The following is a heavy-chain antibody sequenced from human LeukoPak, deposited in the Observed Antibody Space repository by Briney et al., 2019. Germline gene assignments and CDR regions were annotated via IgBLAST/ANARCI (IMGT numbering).Heavy chain of an antibody. CDR1: GYTFTNYV. V-gene: IGHV1-3*01. CDR2: INAGNGNT. D-gene: IGHD3-22*01. CDR3: ATYDISGLNEN. J-gene: IGHJ4*02. Sequence: ASVKVSCKASGYTFTNYVMHWVRRAPGQRLEWMGWINAGNGNTKYSQKFQGRVTITRDASASTSYMELSSLRSEDTAVYYCATYDISGLNENWGQGTLVTVSS.